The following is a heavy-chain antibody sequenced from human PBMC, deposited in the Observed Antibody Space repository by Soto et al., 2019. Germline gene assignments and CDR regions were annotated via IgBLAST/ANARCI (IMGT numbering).Heavy chain of an antibody. CDR3: ARLNRYDSSGYYDY. Sequence: TLSLSCTVSGCSISSGGYYWSWIRQHPGKGLEWIGYIYYGGSTYYNPSLKSRVTISVDTSKNQFSLKLSSVTAADTAVYYCARLNRYDSSGYYDYWGQGTLVTVSS. CDR1: GCSISSGGYY. V-gene: IGHV4-31*03. D-gene: IGHD3-22*01. CDR2: IYYGGST. J-gene: IGHJ4*02.